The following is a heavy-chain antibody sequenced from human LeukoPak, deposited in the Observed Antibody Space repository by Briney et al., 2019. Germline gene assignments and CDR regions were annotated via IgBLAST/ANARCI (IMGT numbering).Heavy chain of an antibody. CDR2: ISYDGSNE. V-gene: IGHV3-30*04. D-gene: IGHD3-10*01. J-gene: IGHJ5*02. CDR1: GFTFSSYV. Sequence: PGGSLRLSCAASGFTFSSYVMHWVRQAPGKGLEWVAIISYDGSNEYYADSVKGRFTISRDNSKNTLYLQMNSLRAEDTAVYYCAKALYGSGIGNWFDPWGQGTLVTVSS. CDR3: AKALYGSGIGNWFDP.